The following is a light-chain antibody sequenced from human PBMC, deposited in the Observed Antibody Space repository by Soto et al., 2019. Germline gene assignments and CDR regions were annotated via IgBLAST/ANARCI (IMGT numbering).Light chain of an antibody. CDR1: QTISSSY. V-gene: IGKV3-20*01. Sequence: VLSQSSRTLSLSPGERATLSCRASQTISSSYLAWYQQKPGQAPRLLIYGASSRATRNPDRFSGSGSGTAFTLTISRLEPEDFAVYYCQQYGSSPQTFGQGTKVDIK. CDR2: GAS. J-gene: IGKJ1*01. CDR3: QQYGSSPQT.